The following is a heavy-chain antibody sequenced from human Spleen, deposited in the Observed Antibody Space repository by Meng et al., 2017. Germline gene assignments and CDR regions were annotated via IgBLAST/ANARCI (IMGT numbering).Heavy chain of an antibody. J-gene: IGHJ4*02. CDR3: AREYYDSRGYYSDDFDY. D-gene: IGHD3-22*01. Sequence: GESLKISCAASGFTFSSYAMTWVRQAPGKGLEWVSSVSGSGDSTYYADSVKGRFTISRDKSKNTLYLQMNSLRAEDTAVYYCAREYYDSRGYYSDDFDYWGQGTLVTVSS. CDR2: VSGSGDST. CDR1: GFTFSSYA. V-gene: IGHV3-23*01.